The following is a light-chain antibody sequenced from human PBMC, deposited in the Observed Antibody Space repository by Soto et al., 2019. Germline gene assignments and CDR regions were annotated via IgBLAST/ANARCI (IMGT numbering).Light chain of an antibody. J-gene: IGLJ2*01. CDR1: SSDVGGYNY. CDR2: DVT. V-gene: IGLV2-14*03. Sequence: QSVLTQPASVSGSPRQSITISCAGTSSDVGGYNYVSWYQQHPGKAPKLMIYDVTNRPSGVSNRFSGSKSGNTASLTISGLQAEDEADYYCSSYTGSSTLVFGGGTKLTV. CDR3: SSYTGSSTLV.